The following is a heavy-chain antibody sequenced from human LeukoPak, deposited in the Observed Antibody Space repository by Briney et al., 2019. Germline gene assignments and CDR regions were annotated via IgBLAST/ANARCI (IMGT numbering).Heavy chain of an antibody. J-gene: IGHJ6*03. CDR3: AKVDRGDYSSSPVPYYNYYMNV. CDR1: GFTFSYYS. D-gene: IGHD6-13*01. Sequence: PGRPLRLSCAASGFTFSYYSMNWVRQAPGRGLEWVSCISSSSSLIFYSDSVRGRFTISRDNAKNLLYLHMNSLRVEDTAVYYCAKVDRGDYSSSPVPYYNYYMNVWGKGTTVTVSS. CDR2: ISSSSSLI. V-gene: IGHV3-21*01.